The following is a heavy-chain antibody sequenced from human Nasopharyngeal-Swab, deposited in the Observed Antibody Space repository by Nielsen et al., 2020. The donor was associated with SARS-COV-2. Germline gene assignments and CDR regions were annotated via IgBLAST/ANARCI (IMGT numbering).Heavy chain of an antibody. CDR3: ARDPEYSALDI. J-gene: IGHJ3*02. Sequence: GGSLRLSCAASGFTFSRSWMAWVRQAPGKGLEWVANINQDGSQKYYVDSVKGRFTISRDSAENSLYLQMDSLRADDTAVYYCARDPEYSALDIWGQGTMVTVSS. D-gene: IGHD1-14*01. CDR2: INQDGSQK. CDR1: GFTFSRSW. V-gene: IGHV3-7*01.